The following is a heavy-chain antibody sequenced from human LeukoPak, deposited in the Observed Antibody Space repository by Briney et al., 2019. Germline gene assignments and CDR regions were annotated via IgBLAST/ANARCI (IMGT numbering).Heavy chain of an antibody. CDR3: GKDGEKWEVSSYDF. D-gene: IGHD1-26*01. J-gene: IGHJ4*02. CDR1: GFTFSSYA. V-gene: IGHV3-23*01. Sequence: GGSLRLSCAASGFTFSSYAMSWVRQAPGKGLEWVSAISGSGGSTYYAASVKGRFTISRDNSKNTLHLQMNSLRAEDTAVYYCGKDGEKWEVSSYDFLGQGTLVTVFS. CDR2: ISGSGGST.